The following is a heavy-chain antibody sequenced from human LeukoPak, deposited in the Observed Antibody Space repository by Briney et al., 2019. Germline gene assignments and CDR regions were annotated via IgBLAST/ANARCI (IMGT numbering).Heavy chain of an antibody. D-gene: IGHD1-26*01. CDR1: GFNFDDYA. V-gene: IGHV3-9*01. CDR3: AKAVGVASLIVDALHV. J-gene: IGHJ3*01. Sequence: PGGSLRLSCAATGFNFDDYAMHWVRQSPGKGLEWVSGITWNSYTIVYADSVKGRFTIPRDNAKNSLYLQMNSLRAEDTAFYCAKAVGVASLIVDALHVWGQGTMVTVSP. CDR2: ITWNSYTI.